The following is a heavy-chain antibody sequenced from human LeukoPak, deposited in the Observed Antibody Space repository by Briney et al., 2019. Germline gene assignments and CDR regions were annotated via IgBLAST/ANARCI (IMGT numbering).Heavy chain of an antibody. D-gene: IGHD2-2*01. J-gene: IGHJ4*02. Sequence: GRSLRLSCAASGFTLSRYSMNWVRQAPGKGLEWVSSISSSSSYIYYGDSVKGRFTISRDNAKNSLYLQINSLRAEDTAVYYCARGGNLYCSATSCYDFDYWGQGTLVTVSS. CDR2: ISSSSSYI. CDR3: ARGGNLYCSATSCYDFDY. V-gene: IGHV3-21*01. CDR1: GFTLSRYS.